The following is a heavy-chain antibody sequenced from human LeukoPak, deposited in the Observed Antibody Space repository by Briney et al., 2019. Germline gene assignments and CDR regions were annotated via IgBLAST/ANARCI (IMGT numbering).Heavy chain of an antibody. CDR1: GFTVSSNY. V-gene: IGHV3-7*01. Sequence: PGGSLRLSCAASGFTVSSNYMSWVRQAPGKGLEWVANIKQDGSEKYYVDSVKGRFTISRDNAKNSLYLQMNSLRAEDTAVYYCAKGGESYTALDYWGQGTLVTVSS. CDR3: AKGGESYTALDY. D-gene: IGHD3-16*01. CDR2: IKQDGSEK. J-gene: IGHJ4*02.